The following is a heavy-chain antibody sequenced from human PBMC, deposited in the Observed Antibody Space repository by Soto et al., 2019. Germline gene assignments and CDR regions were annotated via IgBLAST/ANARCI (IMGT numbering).Heavy chain of an antibody. CDR3: AKDRWRYSSSSPYFDY. CDR1: GFTFSSYG. CDR2: ISYDGGNK. V-gene: IGHV3-30*18. Sequence: LRLSCAASGFTFSSYGMHWVRQAPGKGLEWVAVISYDGGNKYYADSVKGRFTISRDNSKNTLYLQMNSLRAEDTAVYYCAKDRWRYSSSSPYFDYWGQGTLVTVSS. J-gene: IGHJ4*02. D-gene: IGHD6-6*01.